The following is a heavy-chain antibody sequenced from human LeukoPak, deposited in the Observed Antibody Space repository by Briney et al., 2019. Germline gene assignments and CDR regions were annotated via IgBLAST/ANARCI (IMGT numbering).Heavy chain of an antibody. CDR2: INPSGGST. CDR3: ARRCIAVAPGVINAFDI. V-gene: IGHV1-46*01. D-gene: IGHD6-19*01. J-gene: IGHJ3*02. Sequence: ASVKVSCKASGYTFTSYYMHWVRQAPGQGLEWMGIINPSGGSTSYAQKFQGRVTMTRDTPTSTVYMELSSLRSEDTAVYYCARRCIAVAPGVINAFDIWGQGTMVTVSS. CDR1: GYTFTSYY.